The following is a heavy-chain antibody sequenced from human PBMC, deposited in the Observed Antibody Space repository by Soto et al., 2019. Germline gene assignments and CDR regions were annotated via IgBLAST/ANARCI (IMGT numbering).Heavy chain of an antibody. Sequence: SVKVSCKASGGTFSSYAISWVRQAPGQGLEWMGGIIPIFGTANYAQKFQGRVTITADESTSTAYMELSSLRSEDTAVYYCASGTEPVMHYYFDYWGQGTLVTVSS. V-gene: IGHV1-69*13. D-gene: IGHD1-26*01. J-gene: IGHJ4*02. CDR3: ASGTEPVMHYYFDY. CDR1: GGTFSSYA. CDR2: IIPIFGTA.